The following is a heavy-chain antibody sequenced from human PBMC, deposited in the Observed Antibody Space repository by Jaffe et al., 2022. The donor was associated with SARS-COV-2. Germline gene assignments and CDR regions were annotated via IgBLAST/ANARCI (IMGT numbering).Heavy chain of an antibody. D-gene: IGHD3-16*01. CDR1: GYTFTKYP. CDR2: INTNTGDP. J-gene: IGHJ5*01. CDR3: SKSRWGGDWLES. Sequence: QVQLVQSGSELKKPGASVKVSCKASGYTFTKYPINWMRQAPGQGLQWMGWINTNTGDPTFAQGFTGRFVFSLDTSVNTAYLQINSLKAEDTAIYYCSKSRWGGDWLESWGQGTQVTVSS. V-gene: IGHV7-4-1*02.